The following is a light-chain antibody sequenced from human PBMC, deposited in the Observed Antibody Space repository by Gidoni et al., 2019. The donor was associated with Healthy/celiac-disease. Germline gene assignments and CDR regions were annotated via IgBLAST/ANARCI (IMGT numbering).Light chain of an antibody. CDR3: SSYTSSSTPYV. J-gene: IGLJ1*01. Sequence: QSALNQPPPVSCSPGQSVTISCTGTSSDVGSYHRVSGYQQPPGTAPNLMIYEVSNRPSGVPDRFSGSKSGNTASLTISGLQAEDEADYYCSSYTSSSTPYVFGTGTKVTVL. CDR1: SSDVGSYHR. CDR2: EVS. V-gene: IGLV2-18*02.